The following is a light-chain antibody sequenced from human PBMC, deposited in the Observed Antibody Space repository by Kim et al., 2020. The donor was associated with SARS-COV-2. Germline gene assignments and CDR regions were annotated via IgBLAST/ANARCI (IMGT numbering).Light chain of an antibody. CDR3: SSFTTTSTVV. CDR2: DVT. J-gene: IGLJ2*01. Sequence: GQSITISCTGTSSDVGAFYYVSWYQQHPGEAPRVMIYDVTKRPSGTSDRFSGSKSDNTASLTISRLQAEDEADYYCSSFTTTSTVVFGGGTKLTVL. CDR1: SSDVGAFYY. V-gene: IGLV2-14*03.